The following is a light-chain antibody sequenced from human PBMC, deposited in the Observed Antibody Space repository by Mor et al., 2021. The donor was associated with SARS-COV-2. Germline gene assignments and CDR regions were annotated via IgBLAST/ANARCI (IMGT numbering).Light chain of an antibody. CDR2: EAS. J-gene: IGKJ4*01. V-gene: IGKV1-5*03. CDR1: QSISIW. CDR3: QHYNRYPVT. Sequence: TCRASQSISIWLAWYQQKAGKAPKILVYEASSLESGVPSRFSGSGYGTEFTLTISSLQPDDIATYYCQHYNRYPVTFGGGTK.